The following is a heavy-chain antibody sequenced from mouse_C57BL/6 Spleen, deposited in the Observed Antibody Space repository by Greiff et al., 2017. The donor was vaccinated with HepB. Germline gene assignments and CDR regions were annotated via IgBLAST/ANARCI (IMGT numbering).Heavy chain of an antibody. D-gene: IGHD2-1*01. CDR3: AREVIYYGIYDYFDY. CDR1: GYTFTSYW. Sequence: QVQLQQPGAELVRPGSSVKLSCKASGYTFTSYWMDWVKQRPGQGLEWIGNIYPSDSETHYNQKFKDKATLTVDKSSSTAYMQLSSLTSEDSAVYYCAREVIYYGIYDYFDYWGQGTTLTVSS. V-gene: IGHV1-61*01. CDR2: IYPSDSET. J-gene: IGHJ2*01.